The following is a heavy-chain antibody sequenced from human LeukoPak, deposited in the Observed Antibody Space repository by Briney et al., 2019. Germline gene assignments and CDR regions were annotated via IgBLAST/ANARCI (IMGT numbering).Heavy chain of an antibody. CDR2: ISYDGGNK. D-gene: IGHD2-2*01. V-gene: IGHV3-30*03. CDR1: GFTFSSYD. J-gene: IGHJ4*02. CDR3: ARSYQRYYFDY. Sequence: GGSLRLSCAASGFTFSSYDMHWVRQAPGKGLEWVAIISYDGGNKYYADSVKGRFTISRDNSKNTLFLQMNSLRAEDTAVYFWARSYQRYYFDYWGQGTLVTVSS.